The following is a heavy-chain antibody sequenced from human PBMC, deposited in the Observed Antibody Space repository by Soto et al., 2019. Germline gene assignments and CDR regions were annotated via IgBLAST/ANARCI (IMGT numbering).Heavy chain of an antibody. CDR1: VGSISNYS. CDR3: ESSGHTFGGVF. J-gene: IGHJ4*02. V-gene: IGHV4-59*01. D-gene: IGHD3-16*01. CDR2: IFYTGNT. Sequence: SETLSLPCTVSVGSISNYSCSWIRQPPGKGLEYIGYIFYTGNTNYNPSLKSRVTMSVDTSKNQISLNLNPVTAADTAVYHCESSGHTFGGVFWGQGILVTVSS.